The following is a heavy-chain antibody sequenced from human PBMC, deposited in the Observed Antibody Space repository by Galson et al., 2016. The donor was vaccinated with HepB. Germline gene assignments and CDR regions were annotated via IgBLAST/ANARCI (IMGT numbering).Heavy chain of an antibody. Sequence: SLRLSCAASGFTFKTYWMSWIRQAPGKGLEWVANIREGGTVENYVDSVKGRFTISRDNAKNSLYLQMNSLRPEDTALYYCAKSGTYSRSSGWFDPWGQGTLVTVSS. CDR2: IREGGTVE. J-gene: IGHJ5*02. V-gene: IGHV3-7*03. CDR1: GFTFKTYW. CDR3: AKSGTYSRSSGWFDP. D-gene: IGHD6-6*01.